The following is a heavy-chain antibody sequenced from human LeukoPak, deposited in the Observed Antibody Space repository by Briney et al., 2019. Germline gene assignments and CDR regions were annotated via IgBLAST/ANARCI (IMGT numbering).Heavy chain of an antibody. CDR2: IYYSGST. CDR3: ARDSKINYYYMDV. J-gene: IGHJ6*03. Sequence: SQTLSLTCTVSGGSISSGGYYWSWIRQHPGKGLEWIGYIYYSGSTYYNPSLKGRVTISVDTSKNQFSLKLSSVTAADTAVYYCARDSKINYYYMDVWGKGTTVTVSS. CDR1: GGSISSGGYY. V-gene: IGHV4-31*03. D-gene: IGHD5-24*01.